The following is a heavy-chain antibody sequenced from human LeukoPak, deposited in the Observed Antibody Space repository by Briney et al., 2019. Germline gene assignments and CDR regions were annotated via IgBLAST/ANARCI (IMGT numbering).Heavy chain of an antibody. CDR1: GFTFSSYA. CDR2: ITNKAFGGTA. V-gene: IGHV3-49*03. J-gene: IGHJ4*02. D-gene: IGHD4-17*01. CDR3: TRDEYGVGSNFFDY. Sequence: GGSLRLSRAASGFTFSSYAMSWFRQAPEKGLEGVGFITNKAFGGTAEYAASVKGRFTISRDDSRSIAYLQMDNLRTEDTGVYYCTRDEYGVGSNFFDYWGQGTLVTVST.